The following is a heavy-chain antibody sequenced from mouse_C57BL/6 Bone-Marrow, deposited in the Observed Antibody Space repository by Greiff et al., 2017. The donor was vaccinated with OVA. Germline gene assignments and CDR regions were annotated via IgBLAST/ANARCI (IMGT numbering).Heavy chain of an antibody. CDR3: GRADDGNYAMDY. J-gene: IGHJ4*01. V-gene: IGHV1-9*01. D-gene: IGHD2-1*01. Sequence: VQLQQSGAELMSPGASVKLSCKATGYTFTGYWIEWVKQRPGHGLEWIGGILPGSGVTNYNEKFKGKATFSADPSSNTAYMQLSSLTTEDSAVYYCGRADDGNYAMDYWGQGTSVTVSS. CDR1: GYTFTGYW. CDR2: ILPGSGVT.